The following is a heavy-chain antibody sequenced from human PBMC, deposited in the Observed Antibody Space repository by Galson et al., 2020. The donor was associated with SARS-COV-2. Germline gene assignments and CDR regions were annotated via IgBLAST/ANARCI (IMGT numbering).Heavy chain of an antibody. CDR1: GDSVSSNSAA. CDR3: ARSPGIAVARTFDY. Sequence: SQTPSLTCAISGDSVSSNSAARNWIRQPPTRGLEWLGRTYYRSKWHSDYAVSAKSRITINADTSKIQFSLQLNSVIPDDTAVYYCARSPGIAVARTFDYWGPGTLVTVSS. J-gene: IGHJ4*02. D-gene: IGHD6-19*01. CDR2: TYYRSKWHS. V-gene: IGHV6-1*01.